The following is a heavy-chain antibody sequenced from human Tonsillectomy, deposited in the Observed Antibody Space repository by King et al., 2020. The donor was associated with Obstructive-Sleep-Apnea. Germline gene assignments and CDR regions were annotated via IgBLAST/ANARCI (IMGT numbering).Heavy chain of an antibody. J-gene: IGHJ6*02. Sequence: EVQLVESGGGLVKPGGSLRLSCAASGFTFSIYSMNWVRQAPGKGLEWVSSISNSGSYIYYADSVKGRFTISRDNAMNSLYLQMNSLRAEDTAVYYCARDLGTTNYYYYGMDVWGQGTTVTVSS. V-gene: IGHV3-21*01. CDR2: ISNSGSYI. CDR3: ARDLGTTNYYYYGMDV. D-gene: IGHD2/OR15-2a*01. CDR1: GFTFSIYS.